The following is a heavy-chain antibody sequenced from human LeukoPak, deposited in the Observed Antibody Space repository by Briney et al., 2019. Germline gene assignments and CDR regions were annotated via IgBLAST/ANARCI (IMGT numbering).Heavy chain of an antibody. D-gene: IGHD3-10*01. J-gene: IGHJ4*02. CDR1: GFTFSSYW. V-gene: IGHV3-7*01. Sequence: GGSLRLSCAASGFTFSSYWMSWVRQAPGKGLEWVANIKQDGSEKYYVDSVKGRFTIYRDNTKNSLYLQMNSLRAEDTAVYDCAREESSQYYFDYWGQGTLVTVSS. CDR2: IKQDGSEK. CDR3: AREESSQYYFDY.